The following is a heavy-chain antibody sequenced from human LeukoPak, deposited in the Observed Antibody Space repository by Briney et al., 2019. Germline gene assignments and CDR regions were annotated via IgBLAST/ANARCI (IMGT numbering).Heavy chain of an antibody. CDR1: GGSISSGGYS. CDR2: IYHSGST. V-gene: IGHV4-30-2*01. D-gene: IGHD6-13*01. Sequence: PSQTLSLTCAVSGGSISSGGYSWSWIRQPPGKGLEWIGYIYHSGSTYYNPSHKSRVTISVDRSKNQFSLKLSSVTAADTAVYYCARSAAGNWGQGTLVTVSS. J-gene: IGHJ4*02. CDR3: ARSAAGN.